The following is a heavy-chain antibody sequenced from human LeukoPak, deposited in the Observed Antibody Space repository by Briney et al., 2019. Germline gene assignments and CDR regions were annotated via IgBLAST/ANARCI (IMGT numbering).Heavy chain of an antibody. CDR1: GGTFSSYA. Sequence: SVKVSCKASGGTFSSYAISWVRQAPGQGREWMGGIIPIFGTANYAQKFQGRGTITTDESTSTAYMELSSLRSEDTAVYYCASLGSSSSYFDYWGQGTLVTVSS. J-gene: IGHJ4*02. V-gene: IGHV1-69*05. D-gene: IGHD6-6*01. CDR2: IIPIFGTA. CDR3: ASLGSSSSYFDY.